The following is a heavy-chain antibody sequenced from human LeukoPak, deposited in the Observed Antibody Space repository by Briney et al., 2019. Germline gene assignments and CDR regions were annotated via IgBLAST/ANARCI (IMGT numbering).Heavy chain of an antibody. CDR1: GGSISSYY. D-gene: IGHD5-18*01. J-gene: IGHJ4*02. V-gene: IGHV4-59*01. CDR3: ARDGYSYTDV. Sequence: SETLSLTCTVSGGSISSYYWSWIRQPPGKGLEWIGYIYYSGSTNYNPSLKSRVTISVDTSNNQFSLRLSSVTTADTAVYYCARDGYSYTDVWGQGILVTVSS. CDR2: IYYSGST.